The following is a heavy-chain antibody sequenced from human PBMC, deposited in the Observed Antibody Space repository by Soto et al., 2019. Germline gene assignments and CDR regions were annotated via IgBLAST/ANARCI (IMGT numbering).Heavy chain of an antibody. D-gene: IGHD3-10*01. CDR1: GYTFTGYY. Sequence: ASVKVSCKASGYTFTGYYMHWVRRAPGQGLEWMGWINPNSGGTNYAQKFQGRVTMTRDTSISTAYMELSRLRSDDTAVYYCARLLAGSGSYYSPLYFDYWGQGTLVTVSS. CDR3: ARLLAGSGSYYSPLYFDY. J-gene: IGHJ4*02. CDR2: INPNSGGT. V-gene: IGHV1-2*02.